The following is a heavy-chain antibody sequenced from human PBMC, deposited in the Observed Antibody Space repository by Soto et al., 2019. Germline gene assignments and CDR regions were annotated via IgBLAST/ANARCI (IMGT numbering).Heavy chain of an antibody. D-gene: IGHD2-8*01. J-gene: IGHJ5*02. CDR1: GGSFSGYY. V-gene: IGHV4-34*01. CDR3: ARVLEANNWFDP. CDR2: INHSGST. Sequence: SETLSLTCAVYGGSFSGYYWSWIRQPPGTGLEWIGEINHSGSTNYNPSLKSRVTISVDTSKNQFSLKLSSVTAADTAVYYCARVLEANNWFDPWGQGTLVTVSS.